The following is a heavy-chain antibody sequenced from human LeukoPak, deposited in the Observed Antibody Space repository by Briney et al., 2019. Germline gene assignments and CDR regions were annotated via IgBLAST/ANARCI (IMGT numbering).Heavy chain of an antibody. CDR2: IYSGGST. Sequence: PGGSLRLSCAASGFTVSSNYMSWVRQAPGKGLEWVSVIYSGGSTYYADSVKGRFTISRDNSKSTLYLQMNSLRAEDTAVYYCARAGAVYYDSSGYYYPAAFDIWGQGTMVTVSS. CDR3: ARAGAVYYDSSGYYYPAAFDI. V-gene: IGHV3-53*01. J-gene: IGHJ3*02. D-gene: IGHD3-22*01. CDR1: GFTVSSNY.